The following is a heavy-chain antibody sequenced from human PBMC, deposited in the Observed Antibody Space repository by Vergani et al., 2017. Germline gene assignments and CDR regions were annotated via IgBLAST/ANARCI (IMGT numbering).Heavy chain of an antibody. V-gene: IGHV3-73*01. J-gene: IGHJ4*02. CDR2: IRSKANSYAT. CDR1: GFTFNGSA. D-gene: IGHD3-22*01. CDR3: TTTXYDGSGYYRAYFDY. Sequence: EVQLVESGGGFVQPGGSLKLSCEASGFTFNGSAMHWVRQASGKGLGWVGRIRSKANSYATAYAASVKGRFTISRDDSKNMAYLQMSSLKSHDTAVYYCTTTXYDGSGYYRAYFDYWGLGALVTVSS.